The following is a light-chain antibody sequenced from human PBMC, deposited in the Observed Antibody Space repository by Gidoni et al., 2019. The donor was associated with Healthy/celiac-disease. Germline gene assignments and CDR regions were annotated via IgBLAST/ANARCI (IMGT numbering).Light chain of an antibody. CDR1: QSVSSY. J-gene: IGKJ5*01. V-gene: IGKV3-11*01. CDR2: DAS. Sequence: EIVLTQSPATLSLSPGERATLSCRASQSVSSYLAWYQQKPGQAPRLLIYDASNRATGIPARFSGSGSGTDFTLTISSLEPEDFAVYDCQQRSNWPPAFGQXTRLEIK. CDR3: QQRSNWPPA.